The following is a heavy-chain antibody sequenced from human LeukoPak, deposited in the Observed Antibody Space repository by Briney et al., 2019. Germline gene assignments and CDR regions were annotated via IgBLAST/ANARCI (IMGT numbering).Heavy chain of an antibody. J-gene: IGHJ5*02. CDR1: GGTFSSYA. CDR3: AMVAATFSWFDP. D-gene: IGHD2-15*01. Sequence: GASVKVPCKASGGTFSSYAISWVRQAPGQGLEWMGRIIPILGIANYAQKFQGRVTITEDKSTSTAYMELSSLRSEDTAVYYCAMVAATFSWFDPWGQGTLVTVSS. CDR2: IIPILGIA. V-gene: IGHV1-69*04.